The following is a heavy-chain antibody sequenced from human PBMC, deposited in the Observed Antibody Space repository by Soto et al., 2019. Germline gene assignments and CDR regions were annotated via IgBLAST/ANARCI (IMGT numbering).Heavy chain of an antibody. Sequence: FLMLRHPSAVFGDNFRSGGYYRTWIHLHPGKGLEWIGHISHSGSAYYSPSLKSRVFISLDTPRNQFSLRLSSVTAADTAVYCCARDIPGRGYFGYWGQGALVTVSS. CDR2: ISHSGSA. CDR3: ARDIPGRGYFGY. V-gene: IGHV4-31*11. J-gene: IGHJ4*02. CDR1: GDNFRSGGYY.